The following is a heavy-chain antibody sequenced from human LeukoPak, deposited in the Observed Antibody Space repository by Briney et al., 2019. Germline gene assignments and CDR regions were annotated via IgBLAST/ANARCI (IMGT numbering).Heavy chain of an antibody. V-gene: IGHV3-9*01. CDR3: AKDTSRGDFWSGYDAFDI. CDR2: ISWNSGSI. Sequence: GRSLRLSCAASGFTFDDYAMHWVRQAPGKGLEWVSGISWNSGSIGYADSVKGRFTISRDNAKNSLYLQMNSLRAEDTALYYCAKDTSRGDFWSGYDAFDIWDQGTMVTVSS. D-gene: IGHD3-3*01. CDR1: GFTFDDYA. J-gene: IGHJ3*02.